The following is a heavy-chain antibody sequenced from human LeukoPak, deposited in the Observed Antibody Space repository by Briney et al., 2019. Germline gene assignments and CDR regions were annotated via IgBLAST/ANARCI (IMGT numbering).Heavy chain of an antibody. D-gene: IGHD4-17*01. CDR1: GGSISSSDYY. Sequence: SETLSLTCTVSGGSISSSDYYWRWIRQPPGKGLEWIGYIYYSGSTYYNPSLKSRVTISVDTSKNQFSLKLSSVTAADTAVYYCAREDYGESWFDPWGQGTLVTVSS. J-gene: IGHJ5*02. V-gene: IGHV4-30-4*01. CDR3: AREDYGESWFDP. CDR2: IYYSGST.